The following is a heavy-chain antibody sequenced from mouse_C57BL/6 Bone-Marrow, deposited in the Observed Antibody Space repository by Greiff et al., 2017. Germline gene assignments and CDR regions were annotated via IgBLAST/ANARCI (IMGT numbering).Heavy chain of an antibody. J-gene: IGHJ2*01. CDR2: IDPENGDT. CDR1: GFNIKDDY. D-gene: IGHD1-1*02. CDR3: TRAYYYLFDY. Sequence: EVKLQESGAELVRPGASVKLSCTASGFNIKDDYMHWVKQRPEQGLEWIGWIDPENGDTEYASKFQGTATITADTSSNTAYLQLSSLTSEDTSVYYCTRAYYYLFDYWGQGTTLTVSS. V-gene: IGHV14-4*01.